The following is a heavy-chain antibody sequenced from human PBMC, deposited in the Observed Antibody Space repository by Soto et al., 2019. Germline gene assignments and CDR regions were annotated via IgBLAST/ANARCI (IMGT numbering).Heavy chain of an antibody. D-gene: IGHD6-19*01. Sequence: SETLSLTCTVSGASISSGYWGWIRQPPGKGLEWIGSIYDRGSTYSNPSLKSRLTTSLDTSKNQFSLKLTSVTAADTAVYYCARNGYTSGRPYFDYWGQGTLVTVS. CDR2: IYDRGST. J-gene: IGHJ4*02. CDR3: ARNGYTSGRPYFDY. CDR1: GASISSGY. V-gene: IGHV4-39*01.